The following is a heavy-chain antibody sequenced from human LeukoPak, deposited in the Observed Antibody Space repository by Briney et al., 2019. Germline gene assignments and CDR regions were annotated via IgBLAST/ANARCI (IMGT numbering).Heavy chain of an antibody. V-gene: IGHV4-34*01. CDR1: GGPFSGYY. CDR2: INHSGST. J-gene: IGHJ4*02. D-gene: IGHD1-1*01. CDR3: ARRTLPFEY. Sequence: SETLSLTCAVYGGPFSGYYWTWIRQPPGKGLEWIGEINHSGSTNYNPSLKSRVTISVDTSKNQFSLKMSSVTAADTAVYYCARRTLPFEYWGQGTLVTVSS.